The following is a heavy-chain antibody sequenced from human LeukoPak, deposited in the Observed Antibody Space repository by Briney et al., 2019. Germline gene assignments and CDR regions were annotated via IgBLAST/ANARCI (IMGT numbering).Heavy chain of an antibody. D-gene: IGHD5-12*01. CDR2: IIPILGRA. V-gene: IGHV1-69*10. CDR1: GGTFSSYA. Sequence: ASVKVSCKASGGTFSSYAISWVRQAPGQGLEWMGRIIPILGRANYAQRFQGRATITPDKSTSTAYMELSGLRSEDTAEYYCARDLDSGYDSRTDYWGQGTLVTVSS. J-gene: IGHJ4*02. CDR3: ARDLDSGYDSRTDY.